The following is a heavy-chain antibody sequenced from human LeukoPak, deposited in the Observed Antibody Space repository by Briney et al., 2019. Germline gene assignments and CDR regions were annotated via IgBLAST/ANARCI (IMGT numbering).Heavy chain of an antibody. CDR2: INPSGGST. V-gene: IGHV1-46*01. Sequence: ASVKVSCKASGYTFTSYGITWVRQAPGQGLEWMGIINPSGGSTSYAQKFQGRVTMTRDTSTSTVYMELSSLRSEDTAVYYCARGVVVITTWGAFDIWGQGTMVTVSS. J-gene: IGHJ3*02. D-gene: IGHD3-22*01. CDR3: ARGVVVITTWGAFDI. CDR1: GYTFTSYG.